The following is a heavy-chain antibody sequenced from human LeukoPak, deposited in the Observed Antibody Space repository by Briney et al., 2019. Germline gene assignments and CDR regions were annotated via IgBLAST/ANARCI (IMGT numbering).Heavy chain of an antibody. V-gene: IGHV1-2*02. CDR1: GYTFTVYY. Sequence: ASVKVSCKASGYTFTVYYMHWVRQAPGQGLEWMGWINPNSGGTNYAQKFQGRVTMTRDTSISTAYMELSRLRSDDTAVYYCARDRAQWLVINWFDPWGQGTLVTVSS. J-gene: IGHJ5*02. CDR2: INPNSGGT. CDR3: ARDRAQWLVINWFDP. D-gene: IGHD6-19*01.